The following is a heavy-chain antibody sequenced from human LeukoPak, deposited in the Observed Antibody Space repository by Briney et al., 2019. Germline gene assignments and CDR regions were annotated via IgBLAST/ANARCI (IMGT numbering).Heavy chain of an antibody. Sequence: GGSLRLSCAASGFTFSSYAMHWVRQAPGKGLEWVAVISYDGSNKYYADSVKGRFTISRDNSKNTLYLQMNSLRAEDTAVYYCARVVGANVGGGFDYWGQGTLVTVSS. CDR2: ISYDGSNK. V-gene: IGHV3-30*04. CDR3: ARVVGANVGGGFDY. J-gene: IGHJ4*02. D-gene: IGHD1-26*01. CDR1: GFTFSSYA.